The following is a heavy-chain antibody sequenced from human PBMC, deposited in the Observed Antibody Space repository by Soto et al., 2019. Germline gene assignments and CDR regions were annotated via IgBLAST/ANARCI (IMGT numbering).Heavy chain of an antibody. CDR1: GGSFSGYY. V-gene: IGHV4-34*01. CDR2: INHSGST. J-gene: IGHJ6*02. D-gene: IGHD2-2*02. Sequence: QVQLQQWGAGLLKPSETLSLTCAVYGGSFSGYYWSWIRQPPGKGLEWIGEINHSGSTNYNPSLKRRITIYVDTSKNQFSLKLSSVTAAETAVYYCARGAEVAYCRSTSCYTDYYGMDVWGQGTTVTVSS. CDR3: ARGAEVAYCRSTSCYTDYYGMDV.